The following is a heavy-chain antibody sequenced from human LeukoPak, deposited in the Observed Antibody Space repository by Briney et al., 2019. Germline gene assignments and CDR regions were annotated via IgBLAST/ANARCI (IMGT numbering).Heavy chain of an antibody. CDR3: ARGYCSSTSCYDY. V-gene: IGHV4-59*01. Sequence: PSETLSLTCTVSGGSISSYYWSWIRQPPGKGLEWIGYIYYSGSTNYNPSLKSRVTISVDTSKNLFSLKLSSVTAADTAVYYCARGYCSSTSCYDYWGQGTLVTVSS. CDR2: IYYSGST. J-gene: IGHJ4*02. CDR1: GGSISSYY. D-gene: IGHD2-2*01.